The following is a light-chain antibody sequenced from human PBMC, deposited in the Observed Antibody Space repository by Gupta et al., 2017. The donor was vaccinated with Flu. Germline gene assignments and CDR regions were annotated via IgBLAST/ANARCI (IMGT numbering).Light chain of an antibody. J-gene: IGKJ4*01. Sequence: EIVMTQSPATLSVSPGERATLSCRASQSVSDNLAWYQQKPGQAPRLLIYGASTRATDIPTRFSGSGSGTEFALTISSRQSEDIAVYYCQQYNYWPPLTFGGGTKVEIK. CDR1: QSVSDN. CDR2: GAS. V-gene: IGKV3-15*01. CDR3: QQYNYWPPLT.